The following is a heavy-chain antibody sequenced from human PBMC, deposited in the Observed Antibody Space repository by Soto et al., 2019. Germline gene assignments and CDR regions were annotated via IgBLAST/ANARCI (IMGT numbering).Heavy chain of an antibody. J-gene: IGHJ5*01. CDR1: GVTFRGFW. CDR2: INTDGSVA. Sequence: LRVSCGVAGVTFRGFWMHWVRQAPGKGLVWVSRINTDGSVAMDVESVKGRFTISRDNAKVTLYLHVPSLGAGDRAVDCCVRDMQFWRLDSRRHGTLVTVSS. D-gene: IGHD2-2*01. CDR3: VRDMQFWRLDS. V-gene: IGHV3-74*03.